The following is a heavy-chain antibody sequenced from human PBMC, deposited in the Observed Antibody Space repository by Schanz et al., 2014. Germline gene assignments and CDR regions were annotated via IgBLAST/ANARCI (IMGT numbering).Heavy chain of an antibody. CDR3: AKDRGGDYEVSYYYGMDV. J-gene: IGHJ6*02. V-gene: IGHV3-30*18. CDR2: ISYDGSDK. CDR1: GFTFSNYG. D-gene: IGHD4-17*01. Sequence: QVQLVESGGGVVRPGRSLRLSCAASGFTFSNYGMHWVRQAPGKGLEWVAVISYDGSDKFYADSVKGRFTISRDNSNNTLSLQMNSLRNEDTAVYYCAKDRGGDYEVSYYYGMDVWGQGTTVTGSS.